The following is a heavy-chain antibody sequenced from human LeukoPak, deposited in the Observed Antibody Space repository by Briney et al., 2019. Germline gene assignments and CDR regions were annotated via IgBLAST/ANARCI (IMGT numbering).Heavy chain of an antibody. J-gene: IGHJ3*02. V-gene: IGHV4-31*03. D-gene: IGHD3-22*01. CDR3: ARAHGSSGYYYSTHAFDI. CDR2: IYYSGST. CDR1: GGSISSGGYY. Sequence: KTSETLSLTCTVSGGSISSGGYYWSWIRQHPGKGLEWIGYIYYSGSTYYNPSLKSRVTISVDTSKNQFSLKLSSVTAAGTAVYYCARAHGSSGYYYSTHAFDIWGQGTMVTVSS.